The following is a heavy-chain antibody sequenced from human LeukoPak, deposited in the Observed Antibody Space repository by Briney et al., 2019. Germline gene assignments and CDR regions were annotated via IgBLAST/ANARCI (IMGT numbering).Heavy chain of an antibody. J-gene: IGHJ4*02. CDR3: ARGDYSSSWYGDY. CDR2: ISSSGSTI. CDR1: GFTFSSYE. V-gene: IGHV3-48*03. Sequence: GGSLRLSCAASGFTFSSYEMNWVRQAPGKGLEWVSYISSSGSTIYYADPVKGRFTISRDNAKNSLYLQMNSLRAEDTAVYYCARGDYSSSWYGDYWGQGTLVTVSS. D-gene: IGHD6-13*01.